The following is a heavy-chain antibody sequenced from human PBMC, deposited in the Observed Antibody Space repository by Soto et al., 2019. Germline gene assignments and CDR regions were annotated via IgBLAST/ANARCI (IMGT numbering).Heavy chain of an antibody. CDR2: IYYSGST. D-gene: IGHD1-26*01. V-gene: IGHV4-39*01. J-gene: IGHJ4*02. CDR3: ARPYSGSYRGGNYFDY. Sequence: SETLSLTCTVSGGSISSSSYYWGWIRQPPGKGLEWIGGIYYSGSTYYNPSLKSRVTISVDTSRNQFSLKLSSVTAADTAVYYCARPYSGSYRGGNYFDYWGQGTLVTVSS. CDR1: GGSISSSSYY.